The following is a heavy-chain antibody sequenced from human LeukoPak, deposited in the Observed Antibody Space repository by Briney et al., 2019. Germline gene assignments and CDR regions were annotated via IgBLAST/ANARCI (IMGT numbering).Heavy chain of an antibody. CDR2: IYHGGGA. V-gene: IGHV4-34*08. Sequence: GSLRLSCAASGFTFGRYDMSWVRQAPGKGLEWIGEIYHGGGANYKPSLKSRVTMSVDTSKNHFSLKLTSVTAADTAVYYCAYNRNFALDNWGQGTLVTVSS. CDR1: GFTFGRYD. D-gene: IGHD1-14*01. J-gene: IGHJ4*02. CDR3: AYNRNFALDN.